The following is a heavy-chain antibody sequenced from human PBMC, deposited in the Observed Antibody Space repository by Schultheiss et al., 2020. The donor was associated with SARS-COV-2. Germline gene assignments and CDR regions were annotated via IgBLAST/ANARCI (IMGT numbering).Heavy chain of an antibody. Sequence: SETLSLTCAVYGGSFSGYYWSWIRQPPGKGLEWIGEINHSGSTNYNPSLKSRVTISVHTSMNRFSLKLSSVTAADTAVYYCARSVPNLDIWGQGTMVTISS. CDR3: ARSVPNLDI. CDR1: GGSFSGYY. D-gene: IGHD2-2*01. CDR2: INHSGST. V-gene: IGHV4-34*01. J-gene: IGHJ3*02.